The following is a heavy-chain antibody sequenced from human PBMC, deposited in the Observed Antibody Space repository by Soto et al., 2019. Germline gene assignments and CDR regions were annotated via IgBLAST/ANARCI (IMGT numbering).Heavy chain of an antibody. Sequence: EVQLVESGGGLVRPGRSLRLSCGASGFTFGNYAIHWVRQTPGKGLEWVSGISWNSGTIEYADSVKGRFIMSRENAKNSVYLQMNSLRVDDTALYFCAKHHQAVALDSGFDSWGQGTLVTVSS. V-gene: IGHV3-9*01. CDR1: GFTFGNYA. CDR2: ISWNSGTI. D-gene: IGHD6-19*01. CDR3: AKHHQAVALDSGFDS. J-gene: IGHJ5*01.